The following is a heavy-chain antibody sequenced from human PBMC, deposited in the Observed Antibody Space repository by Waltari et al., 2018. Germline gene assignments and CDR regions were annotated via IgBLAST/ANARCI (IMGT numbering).Heavy chain of an antibody. CDR3: ARGGGVTVPGFDF. CDR2: VNPDSGGT. Sequence: QVQLVQSGAEVKTPGASVKVSCQAFGYTFTDYYIHWVRQGPGQGLEWMGLVNPDSGGTNYAQNSQGRVTMTRGTSITTVYMELSSLKYEDTAIYYCARGGGVTVPGFDFWGQGNLVTVSS. D-gene: IGHD6-19*01. V-gene: IGHV1-2*02. CDR1: GYTFTDYY. J-gene: IGHJ4*02.